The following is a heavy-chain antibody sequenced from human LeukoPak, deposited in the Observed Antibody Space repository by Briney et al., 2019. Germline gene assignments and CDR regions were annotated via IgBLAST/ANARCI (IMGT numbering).Heavy chain of an antibody. CDR3: ARHGSGYYYSSFDY. CDR2: NYYSGST. V-gene: IGHV4-39*01. CDR1: GGSISSSSSY. J-gene: IGHJ4*02. D-gene: IGHD3-22*01. Sequence: PSETLSLTCTVSGGSISSSSSYWGWIRQPPGKGLEWIGSNYYSGSTYYNPSLKSRVTISVDTSKNQFSLKLSSVTAADTAVYYCARHGSGYYYSSFDYWGQGTLVTVSS.